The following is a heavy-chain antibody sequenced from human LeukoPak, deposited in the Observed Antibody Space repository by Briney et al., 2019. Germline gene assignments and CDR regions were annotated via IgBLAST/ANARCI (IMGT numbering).Heavy chain of an antibody. V-gene: IGHV1-69*04. J-gene: IGHJ4*02. D-gene: IGHD1-26*01. CDR1: GATFSSYT. CDR3: AREDSGSYLDY. CDR2: IIPILGIA. Sequence: ASVKVSCKASGATFSSYTISWVRQAPGQGLEWMGRIIPILGIANYAQKFQGRVTITADKSTSTAYMELSSLRSEDTAVYYCAREDSGSYLDYWGQGTLVTVSS.